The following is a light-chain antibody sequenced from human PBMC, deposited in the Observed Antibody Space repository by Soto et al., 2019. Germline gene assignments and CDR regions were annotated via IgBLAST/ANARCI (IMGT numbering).Light chain of an antibody. CDR1: QSVSSSY. CDR2: GAS. CDR3: HQYGSLPHT. V-gene: IGKV3-20*01. J-gene: IGKJ2*01. Sequence: EIVLTQSPGTLSLSPGERATLSCRASQSVSSSYLAWYQHKPGQAPRLLIYGASSRATGIPDRFSGSGSGTDVTLTSSRLELEDFAVYYCHQYGSLPHTFGQGTKLEIK.